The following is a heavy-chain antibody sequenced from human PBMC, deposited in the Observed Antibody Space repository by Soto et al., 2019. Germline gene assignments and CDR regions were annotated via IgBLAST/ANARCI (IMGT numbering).Heavy chain of an antibody. Sequence: QVQLVESGGDVVQPGWSLRLSCAASGFTFSTYGMHWVRQAPGKGLEWVAVTYFDGSRKFYAASVQGRFTISRDDSKNTLYLQMNSLRAEDTAVYYCAKDHCGGDCSFAGWFDFDPRGQGTLVTVSS. D-gene: IGHD2-21*02. CDR2: TYFDGSRK. CDR1: GFTFSTYG. V-gene: IGHV3-33*06. CDR3: AKDHCGGDCSFAGWFDFDP. J-gene: IGHJ5*02.